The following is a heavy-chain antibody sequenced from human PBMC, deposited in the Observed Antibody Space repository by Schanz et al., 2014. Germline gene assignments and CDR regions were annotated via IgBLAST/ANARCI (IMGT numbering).Heavy chain of an antibody. CDR2: INSVGSNT. CDR3: ARKMKLGVYGGKGHDSLDI. V-gene: IGHV3-74*02. D-gene: IGHD4-17*01. CDR1: GFTFSSYA. J-gene: IGHJ3*02. Sequence: VQLVESGGGLVKPGGSLRLSCAASGFTFSSYAMSWVRQAPGKGLVWVARINSVGSNTDYADSVTGRFTISRDNAKNTLYLQMNTLRAEDTAVYYCARKMKLGVYGGKGHDSLDIWGQGTMVTVSS.